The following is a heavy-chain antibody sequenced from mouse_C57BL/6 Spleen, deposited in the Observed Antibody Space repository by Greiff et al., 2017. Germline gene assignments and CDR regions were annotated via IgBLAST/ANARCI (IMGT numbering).Heavy chain of an antibody. Sequence: QVQLQQPGTELVKPGASVKLSCKASGYTFTSYWMPWVKQRPGQGLEWIGNINPSNGCTNYNEKFKSKATLTVDKSSSTAYMQLSSLTSEDSAVYYCARDLYYGSSYPCDWGQGTTLTVSS. CDR3: ARDLYYGSSYPCD. D-gene: IGHD1-1*01. J-gene: IGHJ2*01. V-gene: IGHV1-53*01. CDR1: GYTFTSYW. CDR2: INPSNGCT.